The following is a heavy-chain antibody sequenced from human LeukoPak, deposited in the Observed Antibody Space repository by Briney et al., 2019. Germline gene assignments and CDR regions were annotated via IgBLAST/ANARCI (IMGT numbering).Heavy chain of an antibody. Sequence: PGGSLRLSCAGSGFTFSSYGMSWVRQAPGKGLEWVSGIGGSTYYADSVKGRFSISRDNSKTTLYLQMNSLRAEDTAVYYCAKASRIRFWLDAFDIWGQGTMVTVSS. J-gene: IGHJ3*02. V-gene: IGHV3-23*01. CDR1: GFTFSSYG. CDR3: AKASRIRFWLDAFDI. D-gene: IGHD5-18*01. CDR2: IGGST.